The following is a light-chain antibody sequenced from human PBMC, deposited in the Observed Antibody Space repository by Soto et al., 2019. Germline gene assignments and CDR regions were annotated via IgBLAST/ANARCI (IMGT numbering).Light chain of an antibody. CDR3: SSYTSSSVV. CDR1: SSDVGGYNY. Sequence: QSALTQPASVSGSPGQSITISCTGTSSDVGGYNYVAWYQQHPGKAPKLIIYDVINRPSGVSNRFSGSKSGNTASLTISGLQAEDAADYYCSSYTSSSVVFGGGTQLTVL. J-gene: IGLJ2*01. CDR2: DVI. V-gene: IGLV2-14*01.